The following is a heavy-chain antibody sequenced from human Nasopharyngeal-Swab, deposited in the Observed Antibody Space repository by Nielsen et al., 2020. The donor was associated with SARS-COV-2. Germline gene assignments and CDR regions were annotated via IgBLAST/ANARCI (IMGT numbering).Heavy chain of an antibody. CDR2: IYYSGST. Sequence: WIRQPPGKGLEWIGYIYYSGSTYYNPSLKSRVTISVDTSKNQFSPKLSSVTAADTAVYYCARGRKQQLVLRWFDPWGQGTLVTVSS. J-gene: IGHJ5*02. V-gene: IGHV4-31*02. D-gene: IGHD6-13*01. CDR3: ARGRKQQLVLRWFDP.